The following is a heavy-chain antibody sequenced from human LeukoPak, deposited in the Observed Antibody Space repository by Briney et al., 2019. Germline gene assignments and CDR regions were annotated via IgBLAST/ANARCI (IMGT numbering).Heavy chain of an antibody. Sequence: SETLPLTCAVYGGSFSGYYWSWIRQPPGKGLEWIGEINHSGSTNYNPSLKSRVTISVDTSKNQFSLKLSSVTAADTAVYYCAREGYSSGWYSVFYWGQGTLVTVSS. CDR3: AREGYSSGWYSVFY. CDR2: INHSGST. J-gene: IGHJ4*02. V-gene: IGHV4-34*01. CDR1: GGSFSGYY. D-gene: IGHD6-19*01.